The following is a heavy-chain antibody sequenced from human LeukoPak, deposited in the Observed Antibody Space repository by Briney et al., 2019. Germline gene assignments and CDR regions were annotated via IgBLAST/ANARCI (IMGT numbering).Heavy chain of an antibody. V-gene: IGHV3-20*04. CDR2: INWNGGNT. CDR1: GFTFGDYG. Sequence: PGGSLRLSCAASGFTFGDYGMSWVRQAPGQGLEWVSGINWNGGNTCYADTVKGRFTISSANAKNSLYLQMNSLRAEDTALYYCARVSTGYFDYWGQGPLVTVSS. CDR3: ARVSTGYFDY. J-gene: IGHJ4*02. D-gene: IGHD3-9*01.